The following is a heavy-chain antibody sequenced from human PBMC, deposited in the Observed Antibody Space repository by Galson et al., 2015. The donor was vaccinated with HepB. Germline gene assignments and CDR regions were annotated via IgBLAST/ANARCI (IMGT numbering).Heavy chain of an antibody. Sequence: SLRLSCAASGFTFSSYAMHWVRQAPGKGLGYVSAISSNGGSTYYADSVKGRFTISRDNSKNTLYLQMSSLRAEDTAVYYCVKGIVVVPAATYAFDIWGQGTMVTVSS. CDR3: VKGIVVVPAATYAFDI. D-gene: IGHD2-2*01. CDR2: ISSNGGST. V-gene: IGHV3-64D*06. CDR1: GFTFSSYA. J-gene: IGHJ3*02.